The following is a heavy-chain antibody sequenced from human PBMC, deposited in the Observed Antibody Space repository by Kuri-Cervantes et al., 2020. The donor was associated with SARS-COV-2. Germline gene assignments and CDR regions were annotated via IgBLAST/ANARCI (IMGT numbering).Heavy chain of an antibody. Sequence: ASVKVSCKASGYTFTSYGISWVRQAPGQGLEWMGWISAYNGNTNYAQKLQGRVTMTTDTSTSTAYMELRSLRSDDTAVYYCAREGALTIFGVVTANYYYYGMDVWGQGTTVTVSS. CDR1: GYTFTSYG. J-gene: IGHJ6*02. CDR3: AREGALTIFGVVTANYYYYGMDV. D-gene: IGHD3-3*01. V-gene: IGHV1-18*01. CDR2: ISAYNGNT.